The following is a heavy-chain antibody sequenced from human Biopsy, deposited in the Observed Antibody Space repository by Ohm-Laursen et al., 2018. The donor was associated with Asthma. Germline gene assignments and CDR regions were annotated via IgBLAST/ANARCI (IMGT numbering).Heavy chain of an antibody. CDR2: INPNSGDT. V-gene: IGHV1-2*06. J-gene: IGHJ3*02. CDR3: ARTYYDFLTGQVNDAFAI. Sequence: GASVKVSCKVSGYTFTDYSIHWVRQAPGQGLEWMGRINPNSGDTKYAQRFQGRVTVTRDTSASTAYMELSSLRSEDTAVYYCARTYYDFLTGQVNDAFAIWGQGTMVTVSS. D-gene: IGHD3-9*01. CDR1: GYTFTDYS.